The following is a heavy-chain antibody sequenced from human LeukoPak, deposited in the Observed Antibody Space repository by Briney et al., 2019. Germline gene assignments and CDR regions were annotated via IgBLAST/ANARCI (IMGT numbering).Heavy chain of an antibody. V-gene: IGHV3-49*03. D-gene: IGHD4-17*01. CDR1: GFTFGDYA. J-gene: IGHJ4*02. CDR2: IRSKAYGGTT. CDR3: RVGDYADYFDY. Sequence: GGSLRLSCTASGFTFGDYAMSWFRQAPGKGLEWVGFIRSKAYGGTTEYAASVKGRFTISRDDSKSIAYLQMNSLKTEDTAVYYCRVGDYADYFDYWGQGTLVTVSS.